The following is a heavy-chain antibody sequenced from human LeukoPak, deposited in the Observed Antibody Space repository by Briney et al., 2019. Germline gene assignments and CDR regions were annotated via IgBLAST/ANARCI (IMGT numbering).Heavy chain of an antibody. V-gene: IGHV3-21*01. CDR2: ISSSSSYI. D-gene: IGHD6-13*01. J-gene: IGHJ4*02. CDR3: ARDRVWTVLY. Sequence: PGGSLRLSCAASGFTFSSYSMDWVRQAPGKGLEWVSSISSSSSYIYYADSVKGRFTISRDNAKNSLYLQMNSLRVEDTAVYYCARDRVWTVLYWGQGTLVTVSS. CDR1: GFTFSSYS.